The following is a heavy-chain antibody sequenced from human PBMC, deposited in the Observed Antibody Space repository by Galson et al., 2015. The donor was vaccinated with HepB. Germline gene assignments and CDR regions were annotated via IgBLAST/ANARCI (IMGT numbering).Heavy chain of an antibody. J-gene: IGHJ4*02. V-gene: IGHV3-30-3*01. Sequence: SLRLSCAASGFTFSSYAMRWVRQAPGKGLEWVAVISYDGSNKYYADSVKGRFTISRDNSMNTLYLQMNSLRAEDTAVYYCARDRQNAAPGGRLDSWGQGTLVTVSS. CDR2: ISYDGSNK. CDR3: ARDRQNAAPGGRLDS. D-gene: IGHD6-6*01. CDR1: GFTFSSYA.